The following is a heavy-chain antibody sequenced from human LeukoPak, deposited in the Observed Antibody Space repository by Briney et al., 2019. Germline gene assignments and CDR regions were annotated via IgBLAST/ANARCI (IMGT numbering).Heavy chain of an antibody. J-gene: IGHJ4*02. CDR3: ARVWSSIRPFSRDY. CDR2: INHSGSI. V-gene: IGHV4-34*01. CDR1: GGSFSGYY. Sequence: SETLSLTCAVFGGSFSGYYWSWIRQPPGKGLEWIGEINHSGSINYNPSLKSRVTISVDTSKNQFSLKLSSVTAADTAVYYCARVWSSIRPFSRDYWGQGTLVTVSS. D-gene: IGHD3-3*01.